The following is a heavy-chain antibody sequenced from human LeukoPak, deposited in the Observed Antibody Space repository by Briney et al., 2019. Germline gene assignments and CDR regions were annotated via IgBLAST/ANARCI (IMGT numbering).Heavy chain of an antibody. D-gene: IGHD6-19*01. CDR3: AKYGNSGWVIDN. V-gene: IGHV4-59*08. J-gene: IGHJ4*02. Sequence: SGTLSLTCTVSDGSIGSNYWTWIRQPPGKGLEYIGYIYYTGGTNYNPSLKSRVTISVDTSKNQFSLKLTSVTAADTAVYFCAKYGNSGWVIDNWGQGTLVTVSS. CDR1: DGSIGSNY. CDR2: IYYTGGT.